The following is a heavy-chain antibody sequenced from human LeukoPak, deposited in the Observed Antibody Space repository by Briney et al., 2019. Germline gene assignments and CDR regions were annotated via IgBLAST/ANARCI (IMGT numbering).Heavy chain of an antibody. D-gene: IGHD5-18*01. CDR3: ATHVDATRGYYFED. CDR1: GGSISRNNYY. CDR2: VYYTGSI. J-gene: IGHJ4*02. Sequence: PSETLSLTCTVSGGSISRNNYYWGWIRQPPGKGLEWIGTVYYTGSISYNPSLKSRVTISVDTSKNQFSLKLSSVTAADTAIYYCATHVDATRGYYFEDWGQGTLVTVSS. V-gene: IGHV4-39*01.